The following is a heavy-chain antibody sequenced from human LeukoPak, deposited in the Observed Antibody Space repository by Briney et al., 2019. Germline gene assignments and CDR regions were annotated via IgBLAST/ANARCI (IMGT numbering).Heavy chain of an antibody. D-gene: IGHD3-9*01. Sequence: SVKVSCKASGGTFSSYAISWVRQAPGQGLEWMGGIIPIFGTANYAQKFQGRVTITTDESTSTAYMELSSLRSEDTAVYYCARGGRTFDRGLFDYWGQGTLVTVSS. CDR2: IIPIFGTA. V-gene: IGHV1-69*05. CDR3: ARGGRTFDRGLFDY. CDR1: GGTFSSYA. J-gene: IGHJ4*02.